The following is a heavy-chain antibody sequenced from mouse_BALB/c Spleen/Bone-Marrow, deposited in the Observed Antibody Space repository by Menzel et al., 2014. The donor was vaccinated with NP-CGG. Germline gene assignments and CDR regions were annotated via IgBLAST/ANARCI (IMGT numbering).Heavy chain of an antibody. D-gene: IGHD1-1*01. Sequence: QVQLQQSGAELVMPGASVKMSRKASGYTFTDYWMHWVKQRPGQGLEWIGAIDTSDSYTSYNQKFKGKATLTVDESSSTAYMQLSSLTSEDSAVYYCARDYCGRGWYFDVWGAGTTVTVSS. CDR3: ARDYCGRGWYFDV. CDR1: GYTFTDYW. J-gene: IGHJ1*01. CDR2: IDTSDSYT. V-gene: IGHV1-69*01.